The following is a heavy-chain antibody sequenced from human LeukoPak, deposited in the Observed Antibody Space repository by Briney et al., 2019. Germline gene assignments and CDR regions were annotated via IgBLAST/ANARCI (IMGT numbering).Heavy chain of an antibody. CDR3: ARVSRDGYNFDY. Sequence: GGSLRLSCAASGFTFSDYYMSWIRQAPGKGLEWVSYISSSGGTIYYADSVKGRFTISRDNAENSLYLQMNSLRAEDTAVYYCARVSRDGYNFDYWGQGTLVTVSS. V-gene: IGHV3-11*01. J-gene: IGHJ4*02. D-gene: IGHD5-24*01. CDR2: ISSSGGTI. CDR1: GFTFSDYY.